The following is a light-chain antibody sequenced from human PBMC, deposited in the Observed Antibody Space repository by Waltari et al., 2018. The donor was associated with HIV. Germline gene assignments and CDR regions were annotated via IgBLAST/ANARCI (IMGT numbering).Light chain of an antibody. Sequence: QSVLTQPPSVSGTPGHRVTISCSGSSSNIGDNAVSWYQQFPGTAPKLIIYSNNQRPSGVPDRFSGSKSGTSASLAISGLQSEDEADYYCATLDDSLNGPVFGGGTKVTVL. J-gene: IGLJ2*01. V-gene: IGLV1-44*01. CDR2: SNN. CDR1: SSNIGDNA. CDR3: ATLDDSLNGPV.